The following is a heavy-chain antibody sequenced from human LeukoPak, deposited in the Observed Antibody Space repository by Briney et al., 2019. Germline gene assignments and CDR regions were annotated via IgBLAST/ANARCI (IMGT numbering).Heavy chain of an antibody. CDR3: ARDQGPYY. J-gene: IGHJ4*02. CDR1: GFTFSRYW. Sequence: GGSLRLSCVLSGFTFSRYWMYWVPQAPGKGLVWVSRINTDGSGTRYADSVKGRFTIPRDNAKNTLYPQMKSLSAEDTAVYYCARDQGPYYWGQGTLVTVSS. V-gene: IGHV3-74*01. CDR2: INTDGSGT.